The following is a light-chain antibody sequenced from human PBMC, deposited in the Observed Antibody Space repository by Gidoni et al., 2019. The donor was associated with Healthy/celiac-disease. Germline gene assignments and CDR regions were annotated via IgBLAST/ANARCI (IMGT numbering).Light chain of an antibody. CDR2: NAA. CDR1: QDISKH. Sequence: DIQMTQSPTSLSASVGDRVTITCQASQDISKHSNWYQQKPGKPQKLLIYNAAALGSGVPSRFGGSGSGTDYTLTISSLQTEDFATYYCQQYEDLPLTFGGGTKVDFK. V-gene: IGKV1-33*01. CDR3: QQYEDLPLT. J-gene: IGKJ4*01.